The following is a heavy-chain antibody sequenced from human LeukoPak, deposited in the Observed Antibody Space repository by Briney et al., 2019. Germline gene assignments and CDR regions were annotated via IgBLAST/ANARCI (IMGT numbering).Heavy chain of an antibody. V-gene: IGHV3-23*01. J-gene: IGHJ4*02. CDR2: IDGSGGST. CDR3: AKLPGPYCSSISCYLDS. D-gene: IGHD2-2*01. Sequence: PGGSLRLSCAASGFTFSSYAMSWVRQAPGKGLEWVSTIDGSGGSTLYADSVKGRFTISRDNSKNTLYLQMNSLRAKDTAVYYCAKLPGPYCSSISCYLDSWGQGTLVTVSS. CDR1: GFTFSSYA.